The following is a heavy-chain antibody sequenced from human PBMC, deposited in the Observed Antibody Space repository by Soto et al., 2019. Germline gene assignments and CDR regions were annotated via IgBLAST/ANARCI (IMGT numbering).Heavy chain of an antibody. CDR1: GAALSSGGYF. CDR3: TREQSDDNYFDP. V-gene: IGHV4-61*08. Sequence: PSETLSLTCTVSGAALSSGGYFYTWVRQPPGKGLEWLGYIDYSGGSNYNPSLKSRVTISLDKAKSQFSLRLISVTAADTAVYYCTREQSDDNYFDPWGQGTLVTVSS. J-gene: IGHJ5*02. D-gene: IGHD6-19*01. CDR2: IDYSGGS.